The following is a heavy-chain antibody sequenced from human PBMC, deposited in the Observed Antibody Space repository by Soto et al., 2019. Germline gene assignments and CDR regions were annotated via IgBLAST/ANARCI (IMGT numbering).Heavy chain of an antibody. CDR3: ATGTVGYDSSGYYYFDY. CDR1: GGSISSYY. J-gene: IGHJ4*02. V-gene: IGHV4-59*01. D-gene: IGHD3-22*01. CDR2: IYYSGST. Sequence: SETLSLTCTVSGGSISSYYCIWIRHPPLKGLEWIVYIYYSGSTNYNPSLKSRVTMSVDTSKNQFSLKLSSVTAADTAVYYCATGTVGYDSSGYYYFDYWGQGTLVTVSS.